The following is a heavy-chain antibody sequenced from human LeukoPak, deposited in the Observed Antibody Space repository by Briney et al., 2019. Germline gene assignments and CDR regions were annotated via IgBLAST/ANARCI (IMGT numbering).Heavy chain of an antibody. CDR3: ARGQYSGSCFDN. J-gene: IGHJ4*02. Sequence: PSETLSLTCTVSGGSMSSDYWSWIAQPAGKGLEWVGLIYTSGRTNYNPSLKSRLTMSVDTSKSQFSLKLNSVTAADTAVYYCARGQYSGSCFDNWGQGSLVTVSS. CDR2: IYTSGRT. D-gene: IGHD1-26*01. CDR1: GGSMSSDY. V-gene: IGHV4-4*07.